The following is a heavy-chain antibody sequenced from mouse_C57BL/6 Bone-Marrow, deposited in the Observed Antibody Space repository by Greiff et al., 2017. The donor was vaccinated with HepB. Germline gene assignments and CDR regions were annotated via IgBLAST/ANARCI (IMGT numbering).Heavy chain of an antibody. D-gene: IGHD1-1*01. J-gene: IGHJ1*03. Sequence: DVQLVESEGGLVQPGSSMKLSCTASGFTFSDYYMAWVRQVPEKGLEWVANINYDGSSTYYLDSLKSRFIISRDNAKNILYLQMSSLKSEDTATYYCARDTITTVGYFDVWGTGTTVTVSS. CDR3: ARDTITTVGYFDV. CDR2: INYDGSST. CDR1: GFTFSDYY. V-gene: IGHV5-16*01.